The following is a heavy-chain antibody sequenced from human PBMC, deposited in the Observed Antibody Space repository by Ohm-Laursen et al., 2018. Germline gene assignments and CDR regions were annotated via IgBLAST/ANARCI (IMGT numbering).Heavy chain of an antibody. CDR1: GYTFIGYY. V-gene: IGHV1-2*02. CDR2: INPNSGGT. J-gene: IGHJ4*02. D-gene: IGHD6-19*01. Sequence: AASVKVSCNASGYTFIGYYMHWVRQAPGQGLEWMGWINPNSGGTNYAQKFQGRVTMTRDTSISTAYMELSRLRSDDTAVYYCARDEPVAGTGCDYWGQGTLVTVSS. CDR3: ARDEPVAGTGCDY.